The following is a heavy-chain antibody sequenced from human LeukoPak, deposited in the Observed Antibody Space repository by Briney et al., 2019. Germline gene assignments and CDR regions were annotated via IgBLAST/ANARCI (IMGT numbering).Heavy chain of an antibody. J-gene: IGHJ6*03. D-gene: IGHD6-13*01. CDR2: IKQDGSEK. CDR3: AREAGSSSFYYYYYYMDV. CDR1: GFTFSSYW. V-gene: IGHV3-7*01. Sequence: GGSLRLSCAASGFTFSSYWMSWVRQAPGKGLEWVANIKQDGSEKYYVDSVKGRFTISRDNAKNSLYLQMNSLRAEDTAVYYCAREAGSSSFYYYYYYMDVWGKGTTVTVSS.